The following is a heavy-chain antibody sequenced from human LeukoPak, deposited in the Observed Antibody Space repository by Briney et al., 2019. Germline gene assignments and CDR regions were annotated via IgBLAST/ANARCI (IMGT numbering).Heavy chain of an antibody. CDR1: GGSISSYY. V-gene: IGHV4-59*12. Sequence: SETLSLTCTVSGGSISSYYWSWIRQPPGKGLEWIGYIYYSGSTNYNPSLKSRVTISVDTSKNQFSLKLSSVTAADTAVYYCARDEEDFDLWGRGTLVTVSS. CDR3: ARDEEDFDL. CDR2: IYYSGST. J-gene: IGHJ2*01.